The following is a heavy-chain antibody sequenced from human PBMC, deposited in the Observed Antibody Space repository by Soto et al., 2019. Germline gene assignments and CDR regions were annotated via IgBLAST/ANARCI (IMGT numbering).Heavy chain of an antibody. CDR2: IVSILGLA. Sequence: QVHLVQSGPEVKKPGSSVKVSCKASGDAIVKYTFTWVRQAPGQGLEWMGRIVSILGLATYAQNFQGRVAITEDKSTNPVYVELSSLTSADSAVYFCVSQAGYDAAVDFWGQGTLVTVS. CDR1: GDAIVKYT. D-gene: IGHD5-12*01. CDR3: VSQAGYDAAVDF. J-gene: IGHJ4*02. V-gene: IGHV1-69*02.